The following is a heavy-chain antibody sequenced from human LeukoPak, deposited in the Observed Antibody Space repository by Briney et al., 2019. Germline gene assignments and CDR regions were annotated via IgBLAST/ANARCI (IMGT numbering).Heavy chain of an antibody. CDR2: INHSGST. V-gene: IGHV4-34*01. J-gene: IGHJ4*02. D-gene: IGHD2-15*01. Sequence: SETLSLTCAVYGGSFSGYYWSWIRQPPGKGLEWIGEINHSGSTNYNPSLKSRVTISVDTSKNQFSLKLSSVTAADTAVYYCARECSGGSCYARVDYWGQGTLVTVSS. CDR3: ARECSGGSCYARVDY. CDR1: GGSFSGYY.